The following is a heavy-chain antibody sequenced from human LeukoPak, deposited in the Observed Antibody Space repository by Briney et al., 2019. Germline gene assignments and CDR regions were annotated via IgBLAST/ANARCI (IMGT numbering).Heavy chain of an antibody. CDR3: ARGRRAVAVTRRLGMVAAVGY. J-gene: IGHJ4*02. CDR1: GYTFTELS. CDR2: FDPVGGET. D-gene: IGHD6-19*01. Sequence: ASVKVSCKVSGYTFTELSMYLVRQAPAPGIELMGVFDPVGGETIYAQKFQGRVAMTEDTSTDTAYMELSSLRSEDTAVYYCARGRRAVAVTRRLGMVAAVGYWGQGTLVTVSS. V-gene: IGHV1-24*01.